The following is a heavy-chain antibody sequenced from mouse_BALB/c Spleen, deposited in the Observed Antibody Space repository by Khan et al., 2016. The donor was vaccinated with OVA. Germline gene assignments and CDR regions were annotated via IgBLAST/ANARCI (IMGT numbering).Heavy chain of an antibody. D-gene: IGHD2-3*01. J-gene: IGHJ4*01. CDR3: ARDGSRYNYAMDY. CDR2: ISSSGST. CDR1: GYSTTSDYA. V-gene: IGHV3-2*02. Sequence: EVQLQESGPGLVKPSQSLSLTCTVTGYSTTSDYAWNWIRQFPGNKLEWMGYISSSGSTNYNPALKSRISITRDTSKNQFFLQLNSVTTEDTATYYCARDGSRYNYAMDYWGQGTSVTVSS.